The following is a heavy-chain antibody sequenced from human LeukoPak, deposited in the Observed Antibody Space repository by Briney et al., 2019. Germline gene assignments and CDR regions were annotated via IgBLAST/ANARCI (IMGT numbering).Heavy chain of an antibody. V-gene: IGHV1-69*01. CDR2: IIPIFGTA. J-gene: IGHJ4*02. CDR1: GGTFSSYA. Sequence: GSSVKVSCKASGGTFSSYAISWVRQAPGQGLEWMGGIIPIFGTANYAQKFQGRVTITADESTSTAYMELSSLRSEDTAVYYCAGSPYSSSSRGLIVYWGQGTLVTVSS. D-gene: IGHD6-6*01. CDR3: AGSPYSSSSRGLIVY.